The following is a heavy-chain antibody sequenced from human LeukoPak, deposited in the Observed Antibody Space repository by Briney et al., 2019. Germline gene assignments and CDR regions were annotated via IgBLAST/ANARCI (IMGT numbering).Heavy chain of an antibody. CDR2: VYSGGTT. CDR1: GFTVSRNF. D-gene: IGHD3-16*02. CDR3: ARYPDFYYAMDV. J-gene: IGHJ6*02. Sequence: GGSLRLSCAASGFTVSRNFMTWVRQAPGKGLEWVSVVYSGGTTYYADSVKGRFTISRDISKNTLYLQMNSLRGEDTAIYYCARYPDFYYAMDVWGQGTTVTVSS. V-gene: IGHV3-53*01.